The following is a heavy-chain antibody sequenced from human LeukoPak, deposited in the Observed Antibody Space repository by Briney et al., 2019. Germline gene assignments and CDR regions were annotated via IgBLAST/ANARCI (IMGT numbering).Heavy chain of an antibody. CDR2: VSGSGGNT. D-gene: IGHD4-23*01. J-gene: IGHJ4*02. CDR1: GFTFSTYP. V-gene: IGHV3-23*01. Sequence: PGGSLRLSCAVSGFTFSTYPMSWVRQAPGKGLEWVSSVSGSGGNTYYADPVKGRFTISRDNSKNTLYMQMNSLGAEDTAVYYCAKGQVASGNTLRFDSWGQGTLVTVSS. CDR3: AKGQVASGNTLRFDS.